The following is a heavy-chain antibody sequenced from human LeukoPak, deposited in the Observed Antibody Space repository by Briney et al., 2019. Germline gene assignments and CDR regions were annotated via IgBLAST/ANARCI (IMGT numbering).Heavy chain of an antibody. CDR2: ISSSSSTI. V-gene: IGHV3-48*01. D-gene: IGHD2-21*01. J-gene: IGHJ6*02. Sequence: GGSLRLSCAASGFTFSAYAMNWVRQAPGKGLEWVSYISSSSSTIYYADSVKGRFTISRDNAKNSLYLQMNSLRAEDTAVYYCTRDSGESYAMDVWGQGTTVTVSS. CDR1: GFTFSAYA. CDR3: TRDSGESYAMDV.